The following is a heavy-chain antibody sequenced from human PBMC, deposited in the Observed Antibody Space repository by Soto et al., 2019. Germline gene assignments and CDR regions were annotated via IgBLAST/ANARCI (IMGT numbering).Heavy chain of an antibody. CDR2: ISYDGSNK. V-gene: IGHV3-30*18. CDR1: GFTFSSYG. Sequence: QVQLVESGGGVVQPGRSLRLSCAASGFTFSSYGMHWVRQAPGKGREGVAVISYDGSNKYYADSVKGRFTISRDNSKNTLYLQMNSLRAEDTAVYYCAKEVAAAGTYYYYYYGMDVWGQGTTVTVSS. D-gene: IGHD6-13*01. CDR3: AKEVAAAGTYYYYYYGMDV. J-gene: IGHJ6*02.